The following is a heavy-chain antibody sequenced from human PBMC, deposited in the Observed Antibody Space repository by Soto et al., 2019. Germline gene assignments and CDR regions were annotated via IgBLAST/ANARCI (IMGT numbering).Heavy chain of an antibody. CDR3: ASSRGWSSSSVTPLS. CDR2: IIPIFGTA. J-gene: IGHJ4*02. V-gene: IGHV1-69*06. D-gene: IGHD6-6*01. Sequence: RASVKVSCKASGGTFSSYAISWVRQAPGQGLEWMGGIIPIFGTANYAQKFQGRVTITADKSTSTAYMELSSLRSEDTAVYYCASSRGWSSSSVTPLSWGQGTLVTVSS. CDR1: GGTFSSYA.